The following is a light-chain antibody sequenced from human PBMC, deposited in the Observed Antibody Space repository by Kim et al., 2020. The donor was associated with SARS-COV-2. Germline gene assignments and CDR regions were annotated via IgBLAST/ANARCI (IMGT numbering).Light chain of an antibody. CDR3: QTWGADIVI. CDR2: LSSDGSH. Sequence: QLVLTQSPSPSASLGASVKLTCTLSSGHSTYAIAWHQQQPEKGPRYLMKLSSDGSHSKGDGIPDRFSGSSSGAERYLTISSLQSEDEADYYCQTWGADIVIFGGGTQLTVL. V-gene: IGLV4-69*01. J-gene: IGLJ2*01. CDR1: SGHSTYA.